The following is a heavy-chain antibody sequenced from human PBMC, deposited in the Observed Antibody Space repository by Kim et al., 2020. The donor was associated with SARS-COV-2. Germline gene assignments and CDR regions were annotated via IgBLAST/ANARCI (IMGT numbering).Heavy chain of an antibody. D-gene: IGHD2-2*02. CDR1: GFTFSSYA. V-gene: IGHV3-23*01. Sequence: GASLRLSCAASGFTFSSYAMRWVRQAPGKGLEWVSTISGSGGSIYYADSVKGRFTISRDNSKNTLYLQMNSLRAEDTAVYYCAKGDCSSTSCHTTDYWGRGTLVTVSS. CDR3: AKGDCSSTSCHTTDY. CDR2: ISGSGGSI. J-gene: IGHJ4*02.